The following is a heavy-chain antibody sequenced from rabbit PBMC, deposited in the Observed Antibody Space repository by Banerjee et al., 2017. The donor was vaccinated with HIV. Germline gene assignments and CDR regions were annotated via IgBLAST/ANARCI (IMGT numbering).Heavy chain of an antibody. V-gene: IGHV1S40*01. CDR1: GFSFSSTHY. Sequence: QSLEESGGDLVRPGASLALACTASGFSFSSTHYMCWVRQAPGRGLEWIACINWNTYYASWAKGRFTISKTSSTTVTLQMTSLTAADTATYFCARGDYVSRAWGDLWGQGTLVTVS. CDR3: ARGDYVSRAWGDL. CDR2: INWNT. J-gene: IGHJ6*01. D-gene: IGHD4-1*01.